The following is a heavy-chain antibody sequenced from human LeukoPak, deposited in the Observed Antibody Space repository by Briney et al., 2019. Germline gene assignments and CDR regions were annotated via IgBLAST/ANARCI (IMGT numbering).Heavy chain of an antibody. V-gene: IGHV3-30-3*01. D-gene: IGHD1-26*01. J-gene: IGHJ4*02. Sequence: GGSLRLSCAASGFTFSSYAMHWVRQAPGKGLEWVAVISYDGSNKYYADSVKGRFTISRDNSKNTLYLQMNSLRAEDTAVYYCARERVGATAVYFDYWGQGALVTVSS. CDR1: GFTFSSYA. CDR2: ISYDGSNK. CDR3: ARERVGATAVYFDY.